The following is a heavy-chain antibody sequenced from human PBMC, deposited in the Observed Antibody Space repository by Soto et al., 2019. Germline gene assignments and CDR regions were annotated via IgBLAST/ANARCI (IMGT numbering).Heavy chain of an antibody. CDR1: GGSISSGGYY. CDR2: IYYSGST. D-gene: IGHD5-18*01. V-gene: IGHV4-31*03. J-gene: IGHJ6*02. Sequence: LSLTCTVSGGSISSGGYYWSWIRQHPGKGLEWIGYIYYSGSTYYNPSLKSRVTISVDTSKNQFSLKLSSVTAADTAVYYCASRYSYGDYYYYGMDVWGQGTTVTVSS. CDR3: ASRYSYGDYYYYGMDV.